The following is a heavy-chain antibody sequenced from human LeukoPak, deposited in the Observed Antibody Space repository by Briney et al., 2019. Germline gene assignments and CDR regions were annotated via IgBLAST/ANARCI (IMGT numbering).Heavy chain of an antibody. J-gene: IGHJ6*03. CDR3: ARGITMVRGVIGPGNYYMDV. CDR1: GGSFSGYY. CDR2: INHSGST. V-gene: IGHV4-34*01. D-gene: IGHD3-10*01. Sequence: PSETLSLTCAVYGGSFSGYYWSWIRQPPGKGLEWIGEINHSGSTNYNPSLKSRVTISVDTSKNQFSLKLGSVTAADTAVYYCARGITMVRGVIGPGNYYMDVWGKGTTVTVSS.